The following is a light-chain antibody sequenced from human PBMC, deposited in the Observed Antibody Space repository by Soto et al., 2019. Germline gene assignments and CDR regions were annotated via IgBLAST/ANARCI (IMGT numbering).Light chain of an antibody. V-gene: IGLV2-14*01. CDR1: SSDVGGYNY. CDR3: SSYTSSSTLV. Sequence: QSALTQPASVSGSPGQSITISCTGTSSDVGGYNYVSWYQQHPDKAPKLMIFDVSNRPSGVSNRFSGSKSGNTASLTISGLQAEDEADYHCSSYTSSSTLVFGGGTKVTV. J-gene: IGLJ2*01. CDR2: DVS.